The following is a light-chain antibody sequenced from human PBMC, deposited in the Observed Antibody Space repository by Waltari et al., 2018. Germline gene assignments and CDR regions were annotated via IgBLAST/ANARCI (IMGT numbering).Light chain of an antibody. V-gene: IGKV1-39*01. J-gene: IGKJ1*01. CDR1: QSISSY. Sequence: DIQMTQSPSSLSASVGDRVTITCRASQSISSYLNWYQQKPGKAPKLLIYAASSLQSGVPSRFSGSGSATDFTLTISSLQHEDFATYYCQQSYSRPRTFGQGTKVEIK. CDR3: QQSYSRPRT. CDR2: AAS.